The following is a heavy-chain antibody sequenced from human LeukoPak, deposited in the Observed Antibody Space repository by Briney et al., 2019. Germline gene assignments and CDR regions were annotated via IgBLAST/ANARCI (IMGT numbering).Heavy chain of an antibody. V-gene: IGHV3-21*01. CDR1: GFTFSNYK. D-gene: IGHD3-22*01. CDR3: ARDSSAWTNWFDP. Sequence: GGSLRLSCAASGFTFSNYKLNWVRQAPGRGLEWVSSISSSSSYTYYADSVKGRFTISRDDAKNSLYLQMHSLRAEDAAVYYCARDSSAWTNWFDPWGQGTLVTVSS. J-gene: IGHJ5*02. CDR2: ISSSSSYT.